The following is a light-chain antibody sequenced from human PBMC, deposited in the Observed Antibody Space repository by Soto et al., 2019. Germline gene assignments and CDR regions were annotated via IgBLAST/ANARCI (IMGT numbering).Light chain of an antibody. CDR2: GTS. J-gene: IGKJ2*01. CDR3: QQYGTAPYT. CDR1: QSVDSRY. Sequence: ETVVTQSPGTLSLSPGEGATLSCRASQSVDSRYLAWYQQKPGQAPRLLIHGTSNRASGIPDRFSGSGSGTDFTLTIRRREPEDFAVYYCQQYGTAPYTFGQGTTLEFK. V-gene: IGKV3-20*01.